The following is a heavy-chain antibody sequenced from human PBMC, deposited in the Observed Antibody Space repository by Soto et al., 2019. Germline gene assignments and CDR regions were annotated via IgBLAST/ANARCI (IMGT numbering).Heavy chain of an antibody. CDR2: INNDGSST. D-gene: IGHD6-25*01. CDR1: GFTFSSYW. CDR3: ARARQGYSDY. V-gene: IGHV3-74*01. J-gene: IGHJ4*02. Sequence: EVQLVESGGGLVQPGGSLRLSCAASGFTFSSYWMHWVRQAPGKGLVWVSRINNDGSSTVYADSVKGRFTIYRDNAKNTLYLQMNSLSAEDTAVYYCARARQGYSDYWGQGTLVTVSS.